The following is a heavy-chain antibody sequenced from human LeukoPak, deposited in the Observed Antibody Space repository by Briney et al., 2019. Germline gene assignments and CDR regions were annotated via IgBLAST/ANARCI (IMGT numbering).Heavy chain of an antibody. J-gene: IGHJ4*02. CDR1: GFTFSSYS. CDR2: ISSSSTTI. CDR3: ARERGYSSSCYTF. D-gene: IGHD6-13*01. Sequence: GGSLRLSCAASGFTFSSYSMNWVRQAPGRGLEWVSYISSSSTTIYYADSVKGRFTISRDNAKNSLYLQMNSLRAEDTAVYYCARERGYSSSCYTFWGQGTLVTVPS. V-gene: IGHV3-48*01.